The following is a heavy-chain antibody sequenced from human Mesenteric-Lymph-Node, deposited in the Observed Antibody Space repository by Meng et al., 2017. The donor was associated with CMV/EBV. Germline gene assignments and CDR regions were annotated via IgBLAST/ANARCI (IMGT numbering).Heavy chain of an antibody. CDR1: GFPFGYAW. Sequence: GGSLRPSCAAPGFPFGYAWIGWVHQAPGKGLEWVGRIKSKTDGGTTDYAAPVKGRFTISRDDSKNTLYLQMNSLKTEDTAVYYCTTVNYDFWSGYRPSNPWGQGTLVTVSS. J-gene: IGHJ5*02. D-gene: IGHD3-3*01. CDR2: IKSKTDGGTT. V-gene: IGHV3-15*01. CDR3: TTVNYDFWSGYRPSNP.